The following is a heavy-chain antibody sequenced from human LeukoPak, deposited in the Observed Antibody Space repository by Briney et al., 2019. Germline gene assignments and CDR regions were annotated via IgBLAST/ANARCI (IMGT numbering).Heavy chain of an antibody. CDR1: GGFNNTVY. V-gene: IGHV4-59*01. Sequence: SETLSLTCTIYGGFNNTVYWAWIRQPPGQGLEWIGFIHSSGTPTYNPSLKSPVTISIETSKTQFSLKLNSVIAADTAVYFCVSLGFCVGGHCLDDFWGQGALVTVST. J-gene: IGHJ4*02. D-gene: IGHD2-21*02. CDR3: VSLGFCVGGHCLDDF. CDR2: IHSSGTP.